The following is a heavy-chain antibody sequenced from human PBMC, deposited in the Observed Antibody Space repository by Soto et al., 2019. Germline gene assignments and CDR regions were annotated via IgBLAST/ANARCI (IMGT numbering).Heavy chain of an antibody. J-gene: IGHJ4*02. CDR1: GGSFNSRYW. D-gene: IGHD3-10*01. Sequence: QVQLQESGPGLVKPSGTLSLTCAVSGGSFNSRYWWSWVRQSPGKGLEWIGEIYHSGSTNYNPSLKSRVNISVDKSKNQFSLNLSSVTAADTAVYYCARDQNGSGNYYTRYFDYWGQGTLVTVSS. CDR2: IYHSGST. CDR3: ARDQNGSGNYYTRYFDY. V-gene: IGHV4-4*02.